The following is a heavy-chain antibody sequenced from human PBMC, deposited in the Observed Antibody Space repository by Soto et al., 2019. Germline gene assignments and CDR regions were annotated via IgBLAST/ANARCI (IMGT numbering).Heavy chain of an antibody. CDR2: INSDGSST. V-gene: IGHV3-74*01. D-gene: IGHD6-13*01. J-gene: IGHJ6*02. CDR1: GFTFSSYW. CDR3: ARKAGTGIYYYYGMDV. Sequence: PGGSLRLSCAASGFTFSSYWMHWVRQAPGKGLVWVSRINSDGSSTSYADSVKGRFTISRDNAKNTLYLQMNSLRAEDTAVYYCARKAGTGIYYYYGMDVWGQGTTVTVSS.